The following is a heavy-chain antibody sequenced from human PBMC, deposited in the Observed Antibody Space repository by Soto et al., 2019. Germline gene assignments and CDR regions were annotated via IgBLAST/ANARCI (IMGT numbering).Heavy chain of an antibody. J-gene: IGHJ6*02. Sequence: PSETLSLTCTVSGGSNSSGDYYWSWIRQPPGKGLEWIGYIYYSGSTYYNPSLKSRVTISVDTSKNQFSLKLSSVTAADTAVYYCARAARDYYDSSGYYYYYYGMDVWGQGTTVTVSS. D-gene: IGHD3-22*01. CDR2: IYYSGST. CDR1: GGSNSSGDYY. V-gene: IGHV4-30-4*01. CDR3: ARAARDYYDSSGYYYYYYGMDV.